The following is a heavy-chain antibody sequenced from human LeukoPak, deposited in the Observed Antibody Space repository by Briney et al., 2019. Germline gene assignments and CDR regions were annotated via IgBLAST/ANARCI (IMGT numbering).Heavy chain of an antibody. J-gene: IGHJ4*02. D-gene: IGHD1-26*01. CDR2: ISAYNGNT. CDR1: GYTFTSYG. CDR3: AVLTSGIFDY. Sequence: ASVKVSCKASGYTFTSYGIGWVRQAPGQGLEWMGWISAYNGNTNYAQKLQGRVTMTTDTSTSTAYMELRSLRSVDTAVYYCAVLTSGIFDYWGQGTLVTVSS. V-gene: IGHV1-18*01.